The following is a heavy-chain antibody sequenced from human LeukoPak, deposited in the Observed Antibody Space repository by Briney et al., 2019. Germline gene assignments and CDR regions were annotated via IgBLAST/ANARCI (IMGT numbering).Heavy chain of an antibody. CDR1: GFTFSSYG. CDR2: IRYDGSNK. Sequence: PGGSLRLSCAASGFTFSSYGMHWVRQAPGKGLEWVAFIRYDGSNKYYADSVKGRFTISRDNSKNTLYLQMNSLRAEDTAVYYCAKIGNSGYDKGGYFDYWGQGTLVTVSS. J-gene: IGHJ4*02. V-gene: IGHV3-30*02. D-gene: IGHD5-12*01. CDR3: AKIGNSGYDKGGYFDY.